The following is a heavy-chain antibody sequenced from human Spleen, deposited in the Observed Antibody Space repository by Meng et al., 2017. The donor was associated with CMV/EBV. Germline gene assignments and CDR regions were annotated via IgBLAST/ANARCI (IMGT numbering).Heavy chain of an antibody. V-gene: IGHV3-7*01. CDR1: RFDFTRYW. CDR3: ARDDYNIWSDNYHYYGMDV. Sequence: GGSLRLSCAASRFDFTRYWMSWVRQAPGKGLEWVANIREDGSEKYYGDSVKGRFTISRDNAKKSLYLQMNSLRAEDTAVYYCARDDYNIWSDNYHYYGMDVWGQGTTVTVSS. J-gene: IGHJ6*02. CDR2: IREDGSEK. D-gene: IGHD3-3*01.